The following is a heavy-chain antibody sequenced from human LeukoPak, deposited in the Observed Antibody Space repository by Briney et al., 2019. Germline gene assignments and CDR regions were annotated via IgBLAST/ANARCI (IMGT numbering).Heavy chain of an antibody. J-gene: IGHJ6*03. Sequence: SETLSLTCTVSGYSISSGYYWGWIRQPPGKGLEWIGSIYYSGSTYYNPSLKSRVTISVDTSKNQFSLKLSSVTAADTAVYYCARASSYYDFWSGHFYYYMDVWGKGTTVTVSS. V-gene: IGHV4-38-2*02. D-gene: IGHD3-3*01. CDR2: IYYSGST. CDR3: ARASSYYDFWSGHFYYYMDV. CDR1: GYSISSGYY.